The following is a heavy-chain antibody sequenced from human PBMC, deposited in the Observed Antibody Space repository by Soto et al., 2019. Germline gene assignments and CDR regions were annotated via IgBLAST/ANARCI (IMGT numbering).Heavy chain of an antibody. CDR1: GFTFSSYA. D-gene: IGHD6-19*01. V-gene: IGHV3-23*01. J-gene: IGHJ3*02. CDR2: ISGSGGGT. Sequence: GGSLRLSCAASGFTFSSYAMSWVRQAPGKGLEWVSAISGSGGGTYYADSVKGRFTISRDNSNNTLYLQMNSLRAEDTAVYHFAKDKGAYSSGWPYDAFDIWGQGTTVTVSS. CDR3: AKDKGAYSSGWPYDAFDI.